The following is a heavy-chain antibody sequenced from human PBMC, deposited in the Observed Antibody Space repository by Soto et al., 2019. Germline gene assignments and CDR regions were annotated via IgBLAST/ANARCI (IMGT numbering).Heavy chain of an antibody. CDR1: GFTFSTSA. V-gene: IGHV3-23*01. CDR2: ISGGGAGT. D-gene: IGHD3-22*01. Sequence: PGGSLRLSCTASGFTFSTSAMSWVRQAPGRGLEWVSGISGGGAGTYYADSVKGRFSISRDNSKNTLYLQMSGLRAEDAAVYYCAKDPRMGYYYDSSGYYSDYWGQGTLVTVSS. J-gene: IGHJ4*02. CDR3: AKDPRMGYYYDSSGYYSDY.